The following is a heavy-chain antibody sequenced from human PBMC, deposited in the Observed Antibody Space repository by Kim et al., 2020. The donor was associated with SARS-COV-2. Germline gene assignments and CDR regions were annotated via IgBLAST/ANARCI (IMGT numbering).Heavy chain of an antibody. D-gene: IGHD3-10*01. V-gene: IGHV1-3*01. CDR1: GDRFTTFS. Sequence: ASVKVSCKASGDRFTTFSMHWVRQAPGQRLEWMGWIHAANGNTVYAEPFHGRITISRDTSAETVYMELSSLTSTDTAMYYCTKDLSHGGLAFAYWGQGTLVSVSS. J-gene: IGHJ4*02. CDR2: IHAANGNT. CDR3: TKDLSHGGLAFAY.